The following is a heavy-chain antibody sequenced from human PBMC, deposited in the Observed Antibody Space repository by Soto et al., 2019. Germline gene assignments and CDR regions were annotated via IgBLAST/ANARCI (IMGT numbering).Heavy chain of an antibody. CDR2: ISSSSNYI. V-gene: IGHV3-21*01. CDR1: VFTFSSYN. Sequence: GGSLRLSCTASVFTFSSYNMNWVRQAPGKGLEWVSSISSSSNYIYYADSMKGRFTISRDNAKNSLYLQMNSLRAEDTAVYYCARENAYGDPNSFDYWGQGTLVTVSS. J-gene: IGHJ4*02. CDR3: ARENAYGDPNSFDY. D-gene: IGHD4-17*01.